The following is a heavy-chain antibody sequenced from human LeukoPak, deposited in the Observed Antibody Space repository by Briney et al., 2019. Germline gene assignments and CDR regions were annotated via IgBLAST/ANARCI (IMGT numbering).Heavy chain of an antibody. J-gene: IGHJ5*02. V-gene: IGHV4-38-2*02. D-gene: IGHD1-14*01. CDR1: GYSISGGYY. CDR2: IYHSGST. Sequence: SETLSLTCTVSGYSISGGYYWGWIRQPPGKGLEWIGSIYHSGSTYYNPSLKSRVTISVDTSKNQFSLKLSSVTAADTAVYYCARALGNSNWFDPWGQGTLVTVSS. CDR3: ARALGNSNWFDP.